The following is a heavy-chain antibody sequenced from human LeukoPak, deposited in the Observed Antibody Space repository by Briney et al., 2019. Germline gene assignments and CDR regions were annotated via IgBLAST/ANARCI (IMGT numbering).Heavy chain of an antibody. CDR3: ATGMRVGWYVAFDY. D-gene: IGHD6-19*01. J-gene: IGHJ4*02. Sequence: GGSLRLSCAPSGFTFSSYWMSWVRQAPGKGLEWVANIKQDGSEKYYVDSVKGRFTISRDNAKNSLYLQMNSLRAEDTAVYYCATGMRVGWYVAFDYWGQGTLVTVSS. CDR2: IKQDGSEK. V-gene: IGHV3-7*05. CDR1: GFTFSSYW.